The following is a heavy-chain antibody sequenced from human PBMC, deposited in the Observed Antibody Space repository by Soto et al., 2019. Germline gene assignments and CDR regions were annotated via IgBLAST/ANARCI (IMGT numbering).Heavy chain of an antibody. CDR2: IYYSGST. V-gene: IGHV4-59*02. D-gene: IGHD5-18*01. CDR3: ARGRDTAMVNY. J-gene: IGHJ4*02. Sequence: SETLSLTCTVSGGSVSSYYWSWIRQPPGKGLEWIGYIYYSGSTNYNPSLKSRVTISVDTSKNQFSLKLSSVTAADTAVYYCARGRDTAMVNYWGQGTLVTAPQ. CDR1: GGSVSSYY.